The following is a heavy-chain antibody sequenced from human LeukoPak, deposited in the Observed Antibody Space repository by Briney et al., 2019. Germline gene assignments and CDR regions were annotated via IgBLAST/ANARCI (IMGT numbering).Heavy chain of an antibody. CDR1: GGSISSGGYY. J-gene: IGHJ4*02. Sequence: PSQTLSLTCTVSGGSISSGGYYWSWIRQHPGKGLEWIGYIYYSGSTYYNPSLKSRVTISVDTSKNQFSLKLSSVTAADTAVYYCARGLTSGYYPYYFDYWGQGTLVTVSS. CDR3: ARGLTSGYYPYYFDY. D-gene: IGHD3-22*01. V-gene: IGHV4-31*03. CDR2: IYYSGST.